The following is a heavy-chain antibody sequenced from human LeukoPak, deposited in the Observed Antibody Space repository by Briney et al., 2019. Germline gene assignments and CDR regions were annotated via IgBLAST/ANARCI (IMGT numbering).Heavy chain of an antibody. V-gene: IGHV1-2*02. CDR2: INPNSGGT. CDR1: GYTFTGYY. CDR3: ARDSISTYYYDSSGYFGSDFDY. J-gene: IGHJ4*02. D-gene: IGHD3-22*01. Sequence: GASVKVSCKASGYTFTGYYMHWVRQAPGQGLEWMGWINPNSGGTNYAQKFQGRVTMTRDTSISTAYMELSRLRSDDTAVYYCARDSISTYYYDSSGYFGSDFDYWGQGTLVTVSS.